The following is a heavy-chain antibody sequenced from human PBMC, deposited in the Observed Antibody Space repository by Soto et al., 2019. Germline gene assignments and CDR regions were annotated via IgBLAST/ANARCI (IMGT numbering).Heavy chain of an antibody. CDR3: ARDLDATVARRLDY. J-gene: IGHJ4*02. D-gene: IGHD6-19*01. CDR1: GFTFSSYA. Sequence: EVELVESGGGLVKPGGSLRLPCAASGFTFSSYAMNWVRQAPGKGLEWVSSISSASNYKNYADSMKGRFTISRDNAKNSLYLQMNSLRAEDTAVYYCARDLDATVARRLDYWGQGTLVTVSS. CDR2: ISSASNYK. V-gene: IGHV3-21*01.